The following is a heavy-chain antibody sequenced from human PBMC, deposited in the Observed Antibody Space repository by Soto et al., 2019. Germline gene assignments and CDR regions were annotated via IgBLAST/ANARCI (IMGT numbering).Heavy chain of an antibody. D-gene: IGHD3-22*01. Sequence: PSETLSLTCTVSGGSISSYYWSWIRQPPGKGLEWIGYIYYSGSTYYNPSLKSRVNISVDTSKNQFSLKLSSVTAADTAVYYCARRLYYDSSGFEGGGMDVWGQGTTVNVSS. CDR2: IYYSGST. CDR1: GGSISSYY. CDR3: ARRLYYDSSGFEGGGMDV. J-gene: IGHJ6*02. V-gene: IGHV4-59*04.